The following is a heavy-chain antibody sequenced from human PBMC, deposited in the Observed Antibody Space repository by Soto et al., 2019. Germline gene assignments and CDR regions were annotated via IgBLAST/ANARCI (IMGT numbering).Heavy chain of an antibody. J-gene: IGHJ6*03. V-gene: IGHV1-24*01. CDR2: FDPAAGQT. D-gene: IGHD3-22*01. Sequence: ASVKVSCKVSVYTLAELSMRWVRQAPGKGLEWMGAFDPAAGQTTYAQRFHGRVTMTADTSIDPAYMELSSLRSEDTAVYYRATVEVESKIGDQYYYYYMDVWCKPATLTVSS. CDR1: VYTLAELS. CDR3: ATVEVESKIGDQYYYYYMDV.